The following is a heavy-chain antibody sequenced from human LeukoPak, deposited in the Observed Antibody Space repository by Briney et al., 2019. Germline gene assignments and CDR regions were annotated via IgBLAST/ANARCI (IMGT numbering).Heavy chain of an antibody. CDR3: ARAPGYDILTGYFPNWFDP. Sequence: PSETLSLTCTVSGGSISSYYWSWIRQPPGKGLEWIGYIYYSGSTNYNPSLKSRVAISVDTSKNQFSLKLSSVTAADTAVYYCARAPGYDILTGYFPNWFDPWGQGTLVTVSS. CDR1: GGSISSYY. CDR2: IYYSGST. V-gene: IGHV4-59*01. J-gene: IGHJ5*02. D-gene: IGHD3-9*01.